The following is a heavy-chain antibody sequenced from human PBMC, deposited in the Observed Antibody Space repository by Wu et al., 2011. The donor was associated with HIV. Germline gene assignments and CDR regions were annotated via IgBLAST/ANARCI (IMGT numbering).Heavy chain of an antibody. Sequence: QVQLVQSGAEVKKPGSSVKVSCKASGGTFSTYAFSWVRQAPGQGPEWMGRVIPILGTTNYAQKFQGRVTITADESTSTTYLELSSLRSEDTAVHYCARAYDLWSGSGYYYYMDVWGKGTTVSVSS. D-gene: IGHD3-3*01. CDR3: ARAYDLWSGSGYYYYMDV. CDR2: VIPILGTT. J-gene: IGHJ6*03. CDR1: GGTFSTYA. V-gene: IGHV1-69*11.